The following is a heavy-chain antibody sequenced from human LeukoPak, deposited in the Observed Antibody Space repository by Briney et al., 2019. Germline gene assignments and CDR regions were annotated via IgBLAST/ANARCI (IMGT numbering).Heavy chain of an antibody. D-gene: IGHD2-2*01. CDR2: ISGSGGST. Sequence: GGSLRLSCAASGSTFSSYAMTWVRQAPGKGLEWVSGISGSGGSTYYADSVKGRLTMSRDNSKNTLYLQMNSLRAEDTAVYYCAKGGSTNSNNWFDPWGQGTLVTVSS. J-gene: IGHJ5*02. CDR1: GSTFSSYA. V-gene: IGHV3-23*01. CDR3: AKGGSTNSNNWFDP.